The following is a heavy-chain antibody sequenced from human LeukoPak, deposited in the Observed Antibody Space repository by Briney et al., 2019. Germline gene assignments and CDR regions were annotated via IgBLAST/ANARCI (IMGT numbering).Heavy chain of an antibody. V-gene: IGHV4-59*08. D-gene: IGHD5-12*01. J-gene: IGHJ4*02. Sequence: SETLSLTCAVSGGSINSHYWGWIRQPPGKGLQWIGNIYYTGKNNYNPSLKSRVTISLDTSKDHLSLNLTSVLAADTAIYYCVRRDSGWNYFDYWGQGILVTVSS. CDR3: VRRDSGWNYFDY. CDR2: IYYTGKN. CDR1: GGSINSHY.